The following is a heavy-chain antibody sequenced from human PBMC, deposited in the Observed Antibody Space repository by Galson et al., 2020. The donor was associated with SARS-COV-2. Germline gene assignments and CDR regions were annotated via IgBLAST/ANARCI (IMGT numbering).Heavy chain of an antibody. CDR1: GFTFSSYG. Sequence: GESLKISCAASGFTFSSYGMHWVRQAPGKGLEWVAVIWYDGSNKYYADSVKGRFTISRDNSKNTLYLQMNSLRAEDTAVYYCARDLVDTAMVTSYYYYGMDVWGQGTTVTVSS. V-gene: IGHV3-33*01. J-gene: IGHJ6*02. D-gene: IGHD5-18*01. CDR2: IWYDGSNK. CDR3: ARDLVDTAMVTSYYYYGMDV.